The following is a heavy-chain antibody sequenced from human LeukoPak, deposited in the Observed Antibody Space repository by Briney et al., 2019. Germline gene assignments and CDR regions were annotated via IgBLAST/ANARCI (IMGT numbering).Heavy chain of an antibody. Sequence: SETLSLTCTVSGGSISSYSWSWIRQPPGEGLEWIGHIYYSGSTDYNPSLKSRVTISVDTSRNQFSLKLSSVTAADSAVYYCARQTWLLDSWGQGALVTVSS. CDR2: IYYSGST. V-gene: IGHV4-59*08. D-gene: IGHD5-12*01. CDR1: GGSISSYS. CDR3: ARQTWLLDS. J-gene: IGHJ5*01.